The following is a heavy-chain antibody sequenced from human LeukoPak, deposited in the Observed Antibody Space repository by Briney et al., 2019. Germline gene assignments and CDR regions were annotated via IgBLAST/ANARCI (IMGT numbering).Heavy chain of an antibody. CDR2: ISAYSIYNGNT. CDR3: TRDLGQWLLQGIFFDY. D-gene: IGHD5-12*01. V-gene: IGHV1-18*01. Sequence: GASAKVSCKASGYTFTSYGISWVRQAPGQGPEWMGWISAYSIYNGNTNYAQKFQGRVTMTTDTSTSTAYMELRSLRSDDTAMYYCTRDLGQWLLQGIFFDYWGQGTLVTVSS. CDR1: GYTFTSYG. J-gene: IGHJ4*02.